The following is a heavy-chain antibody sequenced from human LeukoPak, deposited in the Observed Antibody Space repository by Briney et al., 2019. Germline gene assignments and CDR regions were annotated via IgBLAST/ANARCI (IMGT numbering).Heavy chain of an antibody. CDR2: ISGSGGST. Sequence: GGSLRLSCAVSGFTFSSYAMSWVRQAPGKGLEWVSAISGSGGSTYYADSVKGRFTISRDNSRNTLYLQMNSLRAEDTAVYYCANNYYDLYYFDYWGQGTLVTVSS. D-gene: IGHD3-22*01. CDR3: ANNYYDLYYFDY. J-gene: IGHJ4*02. V-gene: IGHV3-23*01. CDR1: GFTFSSYA.